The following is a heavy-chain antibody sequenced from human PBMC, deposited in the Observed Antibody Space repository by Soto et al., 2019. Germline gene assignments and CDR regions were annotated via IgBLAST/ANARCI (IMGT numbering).Heavy chain of an antibody. D-gene: IGHD7-27*01. Sequence: QVKLVQSGAEVKKPGASVKVSCKASGYTFTSYDINWVRQTAGQGLEWMGWMSPKTANTGYAQKFQGRVTMTRSTSISTAYMELSSLTSEDTAVYYCTGGPPNWGFDSWGQGTLVTVSS. V-gene: IGHV1-8*01. CDR1: GYTFTSYD. CDR3: TGGPPNWGFDS. J-gene: IGHJ5*01. CDR2: MSPKTANT.